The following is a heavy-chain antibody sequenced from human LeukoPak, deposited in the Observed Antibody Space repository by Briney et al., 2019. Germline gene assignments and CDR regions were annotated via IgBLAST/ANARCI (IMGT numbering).Heavy chain of an antibody. CDR3: ARVAEAAAFDY. CDR2: ISSSSTYI. V-gene: IGHV3-21*01. D-gene: IGHD6-13*01. Sequence: GGSLRLSCVASGFSFSTYGMRWVRQAPGKGLEWVSSISSSSTYIYYADSVKGRFTISRDNAKNSLYLQMNSLRADDTAVYYCARVAEAAAFDYWGQGTLVTVSS. CDR1: GFSFSTYG. J-gene: IGHJ4*02.